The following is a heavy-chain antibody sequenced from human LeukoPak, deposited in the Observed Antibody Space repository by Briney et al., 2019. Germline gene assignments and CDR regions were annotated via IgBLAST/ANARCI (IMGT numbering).Heavy chain of an antibody. D-gene: IGHD5-12*01. CDR1: GYTFTGYY. Sequence: WASVKVSCKASGYTFTGYYMHWVRQAPGQGLEWMGIINPSGGSTSYAQKFQGRVTMTRDMSTSTVYMELSSLRSEDTAVYYCIVATVMDVWGKGTTVTVSS. CDR3: IVATVMDV. CDR2: INPSGGST. V-gene: IGHV1-46*01. J-gene: IGHJ6*03.